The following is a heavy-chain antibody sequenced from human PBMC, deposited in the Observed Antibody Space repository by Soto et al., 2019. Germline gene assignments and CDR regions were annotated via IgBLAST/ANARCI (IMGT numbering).Heavy chain of an antibody. CDR3: ATEERVLRYFDWDWFDP. Sequence: QVQLVQSGAEVKKPGSSVKVSCKASGGTISSYTISWVRQAPGQGLEWMGRIIPMLNVTNYAQRFQGRVTITADKSTTTAYMELSSLRSDDTAVYYCATEERVLRYFDWDWFDPWGQGTLVTVSS. D-gene: IGHD3-9*01. CDR1: GGTISSYT. CDR2: IIPMLNVT. J-gene: IGHJ5*02. V-gene: IGHV1-69*08.